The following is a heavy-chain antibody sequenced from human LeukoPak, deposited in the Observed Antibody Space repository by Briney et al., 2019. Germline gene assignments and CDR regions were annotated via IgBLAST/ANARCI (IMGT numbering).Heavy chain of an antibody. CDR2: IHQSGST. J-gene: IGHJ4*02. CDR3: ARDSDHTSTLFKGFDY. V-gene: IGHV4-38-2*02. D-gene: IGHD5-18*01. Sequence: SETLSLTCTVSGYSISSGYYWGWIRQPPGKGLEWIGNIHQSGSTYYNPSVKSRVSISMDTSKNQFSLKLNSVTAADTAVYYCARDSDHTSTLFKGFDYWGQGTLVTVSS. CDR1: GYSISSGYY.